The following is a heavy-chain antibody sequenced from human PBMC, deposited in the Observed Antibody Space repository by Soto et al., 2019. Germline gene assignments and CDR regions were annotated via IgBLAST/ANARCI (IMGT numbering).Heavy chain of an antibody. J-gene: IGHJ4*02. CDR1: GLTFIDHY. CDR2: SRSEARGYTT. Sequence: GGSLRLSCAASGLTFIDHYMDWVRQAPGKGLEWLGRSRSEARGYTTEYAASVQGRFTISRDVANNLLYLQMNSVRTEDTAMYYCARVAGGRYYYFDYWGQGAQVTVPS. D-gene: IGHD1-26*01. CDR3: ARVAGGRYYYFDY. V-gene: IGHV3-72*01.